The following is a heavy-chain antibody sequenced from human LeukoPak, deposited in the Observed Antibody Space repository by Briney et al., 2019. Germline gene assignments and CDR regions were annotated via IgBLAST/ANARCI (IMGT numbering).Heavy chain of an antibody. CDR3: ARGRGQLVDY. D-gene: IGHD6-6*01. J-gene: IGHJ4*02. CDR1: GGSVSSGSYY. V-gene: IGHV4-61*01. CDR2: IYYSGST. Sequence: SESLSLTCTVSGGSVSSGSYYWSWIRQPPGKGLEWIGYIYYSGSTNYNPSLKSRVTISVDTSKNQFSLKLSSVTAADTAVYYCARGRGQLVDYWGQGTLVTVSS.